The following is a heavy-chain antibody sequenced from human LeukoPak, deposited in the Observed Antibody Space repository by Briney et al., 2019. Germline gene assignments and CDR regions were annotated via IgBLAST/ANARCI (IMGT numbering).Heavy chain of an antibody. V-gene: IGHV3-74*01. Sequence: GGSLRLSCAASGFTFSTYWMHWVRQAPGKGLVWVSRIHSDGSSTNYADSVKGRFTISRDNAKNTLYLQMNSLRAEDTAVYYCARAGVLARLDVWGKGTTVTVSS. J-gene: IGHJ6*04. CDR2: IHSDGSST. CDR1: GFTFSTYW. CDR3: ARAGVLARLDV. D-gene: IGHD3-10*01.